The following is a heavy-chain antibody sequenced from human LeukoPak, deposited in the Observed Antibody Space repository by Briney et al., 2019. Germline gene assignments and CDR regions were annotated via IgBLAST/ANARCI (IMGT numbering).Heavy chain of an antibody. CDR2: IKKDGTEK. J-gene: IGHJ5*02. CDR1: RFNFSSYS. CDR3: AREGGSGWYSGWFDP. V-gene: IGHV3-7*01. Sequence: GGSLRLSCAASRFNFSSYSINWVRQAPGKGLEWVANIKKDGTEKKYVDSVKGRFTISRDNAKNSLYLQMNSLRAEDTALYYCAREGGSGWYSGWFDPWGQGTLVTVSS. D-gene: IGHD6-19*01.